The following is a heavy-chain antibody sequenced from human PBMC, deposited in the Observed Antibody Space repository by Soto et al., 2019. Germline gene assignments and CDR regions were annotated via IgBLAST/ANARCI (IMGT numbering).Heavy chain of an antibody. J-gene: IGHJ6*02. V-gene: IGHV1-69*13. CDR3: ARVAVAGTGGYYYGMDV. Sequence: GASVKVSCKASGGTFSSYAISWVRQAPGQGLEWMGGIIPIFGTANYAQKFQGRVTITADESTSTAYMELSSLRSEDTAVYCCARVAVAGTGGYYYGMDVWGQGTTVTVSS. D-gene: IGHD6-19*01. CDR1: GGTFSSYA. CDR2: IIPIFGTA.